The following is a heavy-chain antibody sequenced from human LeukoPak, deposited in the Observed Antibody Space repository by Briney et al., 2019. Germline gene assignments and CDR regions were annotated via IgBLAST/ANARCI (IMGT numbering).Heavy chain of an antibody. V-gene: IGHV1-18*01. CDR3: ARDLRIAKAYHYGMDV. D-gene: IGHD6-13*01. J-gene: IGHJ6*02. CDR1: GYTFTSYG. Sequence: ASVKVSCKASGYTFTSYGIRWVRQAPGQGLEWMGWISAYNGNTNYAQKLQGRVTMTTDTSTSTAYMELRSLRSDDTAVYYCARDLRIAKAYHYGMDVWGQGTTVTVSS. CDR2: ISAYNGNT.